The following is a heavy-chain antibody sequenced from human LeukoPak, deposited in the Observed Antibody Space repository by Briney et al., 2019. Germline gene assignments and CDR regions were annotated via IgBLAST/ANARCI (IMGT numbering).Heavy chain of an antibody. V-gene: IGHV1-2*02. Sequence: ASVKVSCKASGYTFTGYYMHRVRQAPGQGLEWMGWINPNSGGTNYAQKFQGRVTMTRDTSISTAYMELSRLRSDDTAVYYCARDWGYCSSTSCYVDNWFDPWGQGTLVTVSS. CDR1: GYTFTGYY. J-gene: IGHJ5*02. CDR2: INPNSGGT. D-gene: IGHD2-2*01. CDR3: ARDWGYCSSTSCYVDNWFDP.